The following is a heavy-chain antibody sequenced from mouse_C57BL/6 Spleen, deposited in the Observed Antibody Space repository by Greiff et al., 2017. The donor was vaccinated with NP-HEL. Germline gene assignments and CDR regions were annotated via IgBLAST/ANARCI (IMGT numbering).Heavy chain of an antibody. Sequence: EVQLQQSGPELVKPGASVKISCKASGYTFTDYYMNWVKQSHGKSLEWIGDINPNNGGTSYNQKFKGKATLTVDKSSSTAYMELRSLTSEDSAVYYCARGCTTAYWGQGTTLTVSS. CDR1: GYTFTDYY. CDR3: ARGCTTAY. CDR2: INPNNGGT. V-gene: IGHV1-26*01. D-gene: IGHD1-2*01. J-gene: IGHJ2*01.